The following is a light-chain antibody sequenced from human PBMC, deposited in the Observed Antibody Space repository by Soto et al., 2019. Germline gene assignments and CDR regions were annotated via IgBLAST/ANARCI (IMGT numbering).Light chain of an antibody. V-gene: IGKV3-11*01. CDR2: DAS. Sequence: EIVLTQSPATLSLSPVERAQLYFVSSQSVSSYLAWYQPTPGQAPRLLIYDASNRATGIPARFSGSGSGTDFTLTIRSLEPEDFAVYYCQQRSKWPLTFGGGTTV. CDR3: QQRSKWPLT. CDR1: QSVSSY. J-gene: IGKJ4*01.